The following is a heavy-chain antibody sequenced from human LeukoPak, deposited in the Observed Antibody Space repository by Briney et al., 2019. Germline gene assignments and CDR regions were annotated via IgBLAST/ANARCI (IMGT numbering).Heavy chain of an antibody. Sequence: SGPTLVNPTQTLTLTCTFSGFSLSTTGVGVVWIRQPPGKALEWLALIYWNDDKRYSPSLKTRLTISKDTSKNQVVLTMTNMDPVDTATYYCARSMVRGVILGIFDYWGQGTLVTVSS. CDR1: GFSLSTTGVG. V-gene: IGHV2-5*01. CDR2: IYWNDDK. D-gene: IGHD3-10*01. CDR3: ARSMVRGVILGIFDY. J-gene: IGHJ4*02.